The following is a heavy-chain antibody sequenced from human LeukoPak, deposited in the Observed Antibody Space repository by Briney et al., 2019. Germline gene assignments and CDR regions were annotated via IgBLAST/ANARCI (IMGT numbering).Heavy chain of an antibody. V-gene: IGHV1-8*01. Sequence: GASVTVSYKASGYTFTIYDINWVRQAPGQGLEWLGWMNPNSGNTGYAQKFQGRVTMTRNTSISTAYMELSSLRSEDTAVYYCARGLSGYDYYYYYYMDVWGKGTTVTVSS. J-gene: IGHJ6*03. CDR3: ARGLSGYDYYYYYYMDV. CDR2: MNPNSGNT. CDR1: GYTFTIYD. D-gene: IGHD5-12*01.